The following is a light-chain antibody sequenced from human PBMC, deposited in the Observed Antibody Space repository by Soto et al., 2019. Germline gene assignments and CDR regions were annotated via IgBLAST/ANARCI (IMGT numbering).Light chain of an antibody. Sequence: EIILTQSPASLSVSPGERATLSCRASQSVNNNLAWYQHKPGQAPRLLIYGASTRATGIPGRVRGSGSGTEFPLTITSLQSEDFAVYFCQQYTTLPPDTFGQGTKLEIK. CDR1: QSVNNN. CDR3: QQYTTLPPDT. CDR2: GAS. V-gene: IGKV3-15*01. J-gene: IGKJ2*01.